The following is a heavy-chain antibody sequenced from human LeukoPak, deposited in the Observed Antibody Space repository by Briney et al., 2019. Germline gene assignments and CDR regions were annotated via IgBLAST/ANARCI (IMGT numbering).Heavy chain of an antibody. V-gene: IGHV3-48*04. CDR3: VKDQRAVNWFAFDI. Sequence: GGSLRLSCAASGFTFSRYTMNWVRQAPGKGLEWVSYISSSRSAKYYADSVKGRFTISRDNAKSSLYLQMNRLRADDTALYYCVKDQRAVNWFAFDIWGQGTMVTVSS. CDR1: GFTFSRYT. D-gene: IGHD3-9*01. J-gene: IGHJ3*02. CDR2: ISSSRSAK.